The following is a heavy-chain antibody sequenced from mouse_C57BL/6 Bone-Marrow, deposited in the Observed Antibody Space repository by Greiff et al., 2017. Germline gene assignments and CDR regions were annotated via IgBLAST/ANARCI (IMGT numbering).Heavy chain of an antibody. Sequence: EVQVVESEGGLVQPGSSMKLSCTASGFTFSDYYMAWVRQAPEKGLEWVANINYDGSSTYYLDSLKSRFIISRDNAKNILYLQMSCLKSENTATYYCARVLYFDYWGQGTTLTVSS. CDR2: INYDGSST. CDR3: ARVLYFDY. V-gene: IGHV5-16*01. CDR1: GFTFSDYY. J-gene: IGHJ2*01.